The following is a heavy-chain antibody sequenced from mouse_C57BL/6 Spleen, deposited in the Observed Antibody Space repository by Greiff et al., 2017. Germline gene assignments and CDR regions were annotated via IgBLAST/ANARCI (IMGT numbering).Heavy chain of an antibody. Sequence: QVQLQQSGAELVRPGASVKLSCKASGYTFTDYYINWVKQRPGQGLEWIGEIYPRSGNTYYNEKFKGKATLTADKSSSTAYMELRSLTSEDSAVYFCARGGFITTVVAGAMDYWGQGTSVTVSS. D-gene: IGHD1-1*01. CDR2: IYPRSGNT. CDR3: ARGGFITTVVAGAMDY. V-gene: IGHV1-81*01. J-gene: IGHJ4*01. CDR1: GYTFTDYY.